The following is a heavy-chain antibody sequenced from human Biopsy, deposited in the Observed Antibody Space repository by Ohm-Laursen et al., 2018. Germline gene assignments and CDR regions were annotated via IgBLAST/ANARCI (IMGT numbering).Heavy chain of an antibody. D-gene: IGHD6-19*01. CDR2: ISYSGNT. CDR1: SGSISSYY. CDR3: ATTTMDTSGWYGYYFDS. Sequence: GTLSLTCTVSSGSISSYYWSWIRQPPGKGLEWIGYISYSGNTNYNPSLKSRVTMSVDTSKNQFSLKVYSVTAADTAIYYCATTTMDTSGWYGYYFDSWGQGALVTVSS. V-gene: IGHV4-59*08. J-gene: IGHJ4*02.